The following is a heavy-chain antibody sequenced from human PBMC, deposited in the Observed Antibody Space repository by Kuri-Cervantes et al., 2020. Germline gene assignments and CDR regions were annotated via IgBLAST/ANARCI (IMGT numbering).Heavy chain of an antibody. CDR1: GFTFDDYA. J-gene: IGHJ5*02. V-gene: IGHV3-9*01. CDR3: ARARYSSTSCYVT. D-gene: IGHD2-2*01. Sequence: LSLTCAASGFTFDDYAMHWVRQAPGKGLEWVSGISWNSGSIGYADSVKGQFTISRDNAKNSLYLQMNSLRAEDTAVYYCARARYSSTSCYVTWGQGTLVTVSS. CDR2: ISWNSGSI.